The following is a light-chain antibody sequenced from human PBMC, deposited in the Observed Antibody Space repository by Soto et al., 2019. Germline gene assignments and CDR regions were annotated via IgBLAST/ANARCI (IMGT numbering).Light chain of an antibody. CDR3: QSYDSNLSAHYV. CDR1: SSNIGAGYD. Sequence: QSVLTQPPSVSGAPGQRVSISCTGSSSNIGAGYDVHWYQQLPGTAPKLLIYGNNNRPSGVPDRFSGSKSGTSASLAITGLQADDEADYYCQSYDSNLSAHYVFGTGTKVTVL. J-gene: IGLJ1*01. CDR2: GNN. V-gene: IGLV1-40*01.